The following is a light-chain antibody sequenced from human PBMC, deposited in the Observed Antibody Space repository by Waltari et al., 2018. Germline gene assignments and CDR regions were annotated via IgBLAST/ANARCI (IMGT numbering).Light chain of an antibody. J-gene: IGLJ2*01. Sequence: QSVLNQPPSASGTPGQRVTISCSGSNSNIGSNTVNWYQHLPGTAPKLLIYNNNQRPSGVPDRVSGSRSGTSASLAISGLLSEDEGDYYCAGWDDSLNGVVFGGGTKLTVL. CDR3: AGWDDSLNGVV. CDR2: NNN. V-gene: IGLV1-44*01. CDR1: NSNIGSNT.